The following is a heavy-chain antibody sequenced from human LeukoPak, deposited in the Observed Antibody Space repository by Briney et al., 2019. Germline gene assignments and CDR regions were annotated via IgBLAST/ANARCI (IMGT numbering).Heavy chain of an antibody. Sequence: QTGGSLRLFCAVSGFIFGHYCMSWVRQAPGKGLEWVANIKEDGTMKFYADSVKGRFTISRDNVKKSLLLQMNSLRAEDMAVYYCARRRVAKDLWGQGTLVTVSS. CDR3: ARRRVAKDL. D-gene: IGHD2-21*01. CDR1: GFIFGHYC. CDR2: IKEDGTMK. J-gene: IGHJ4*02. V-gene: IGHV3-7*01.